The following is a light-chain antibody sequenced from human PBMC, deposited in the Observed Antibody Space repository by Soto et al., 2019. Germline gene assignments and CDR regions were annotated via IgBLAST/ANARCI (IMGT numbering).Light chain of an antibody. CDR3: QRSYSTLPIT. CDR2: GAS. Sequence: DIQMNQSPSSLSASVGDRVTITCRASQSITTYLNWYQQNPGRAHKLLIFGASSLQSGVTSRFSGSESGTDFTLTISSLQPEDFATYYCQRSYSTLPITFGQGTRLEIK. V-gene: IGKV1-39*01. J-gene: IGKJ5*01. CDR1: QSITTY.